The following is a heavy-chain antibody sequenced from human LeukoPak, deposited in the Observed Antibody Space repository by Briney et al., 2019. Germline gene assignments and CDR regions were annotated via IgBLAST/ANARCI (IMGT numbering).Heavy chain of an antibody. CDR1: GGSISSSSYY. V-gene: IGHV4-39*01. Sequence: SETLSLTCTVSGGSISSSSYYWGWIRQPPGKGLEWIGSIYYSGSTYYNPSLKSRVTIYLDKSKHQFSLKLSSVTAADTAVYYCARLERRGTAARPSVAYWGQGTLVTVSS. CDR3: ARLERRGTAARPSVAY. CDR2: IYYSGST. D-gene: IGHD6-6*01. J-gene: IGHJ4*02.